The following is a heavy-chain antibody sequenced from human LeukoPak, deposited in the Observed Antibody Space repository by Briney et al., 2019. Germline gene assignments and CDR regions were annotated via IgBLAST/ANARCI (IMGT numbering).Heavy chain of an antibody. D-gene: IGHD2-15*01. CDR3: ARPGYCSGGSCYSGGAFDI. CDR2: IYYSGST. Sequence: SETLSLTCTVSGGSISSSSYYWGWIRQPPGKGLEWIGSIYYSGSTYYNPSLKSRVTISVDTSKNQFSLKLSSVTAADTAVYYCARPGYCSGGSCYSGGAFDIWGQGTMVTVSS. CDR1: GGSISSSSYY. J-gene: IGHJ3*02. V-gene: IGHV4-39*01.